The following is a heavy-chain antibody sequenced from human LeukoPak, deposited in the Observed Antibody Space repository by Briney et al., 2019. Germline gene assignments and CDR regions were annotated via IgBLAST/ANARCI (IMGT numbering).Heavy chain of an antibody. CDR2: IYYSGST. D-gene: IGHD5-18*01. Sequence: SETLSLTCTVSGGSISSGGYYWSWIRQHPGTGLEWIGYIYYSGSTYYNPSLKSRVTISVDTSKNQFSLKPSSVTAADTAVYYCARVSARGYSYGYPDYWGQGTLVTVSS. J-gene: IGHJ4*02. CDR3: ARVSARGYSYGYPDY. CDR1: GGSISSGGYY. V-gene: IGHV4-31*03.